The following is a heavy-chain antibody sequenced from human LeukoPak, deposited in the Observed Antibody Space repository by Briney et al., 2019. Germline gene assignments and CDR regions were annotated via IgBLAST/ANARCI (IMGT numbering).Heavy chain of an antibody. CDR2: IWYDGSNK. Sequence: PGTSLRLSCAASRFTFSRYGMHWVRQAPGKGLEWVAVIWYDGSNKYYADSVKGRFTISRDNSKNTLYLQMNSLRAEDTAVYYCAKDRYSSGRYSDFDYWGQGTLVTVSS. CDR1: RFTFSRYG. V-gene: IGHV3-33*06. D-gene: IGHD6-19*01. CDR3: AKDRYSSGRYSDFDY. J-gene: IGHJ4*02.